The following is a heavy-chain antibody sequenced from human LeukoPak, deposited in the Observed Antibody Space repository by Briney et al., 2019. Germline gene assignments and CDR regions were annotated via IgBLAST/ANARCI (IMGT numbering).Heavy chain of an antibody. Sequence: ASVKVSCKVSGYTLTELSMHWVRQAPGQGLEWMGWINPNSGGTNYAQKFQGWVTMTRDTSISTAYMELSRLRSDDTAVYYCARDAVAAAGSFYYGMDVWGQGTTVTVSS. D-gene: IGHD6-13*01. CDR1: GYTLTELS. V-gene: IGHV1-2*04. CDR2: INPNSGGT. CDR3: ARDAVAAAGSFYYGMDV. J-gene: IGHJ6*02.